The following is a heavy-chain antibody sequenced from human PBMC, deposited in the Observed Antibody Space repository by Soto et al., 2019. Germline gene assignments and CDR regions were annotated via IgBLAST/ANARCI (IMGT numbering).Heavy chain of an antibody. CDR3: ARDGGGVVVPAADWYFDL. CDR1: GGTFSSYT. V-gene: IGHV1-69*08. D-gene: IGHD2-2*01. Sequence: QVQLVQSGAEVKKPGSSVKVSCKASGGTFSSYTISWVRQAPGQGLEWMGRIIPILGIANYAQKFQGRVTITAAKTTRTAYMELSSLRSEDTAVYYCARDGGGVVVPAADWYFDLWGRGTLVTVSS. J-gene: IGHJ2*01. CDR2: IIPILGIA.